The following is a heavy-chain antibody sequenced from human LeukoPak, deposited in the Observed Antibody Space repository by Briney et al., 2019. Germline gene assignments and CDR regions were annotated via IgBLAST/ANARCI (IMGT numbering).Heavy chain of an antibody. CDR3: ARMDYDSSGNWFDP. Sequence: GGSLRLSCAASGFTFSSYAMSWVRQAPGKGLEWVSAISGSGGSTYYADSVKGRFTISRDNSKNTLYLQMNSLRAEDTAVYYCARMDYDSSGNWFDPWGQGTLVTVSS. J-gene: IGHJ5*02. D-gene: IGHD3-22*01. CDR1: GFTFSSYA. V-gene: IGHV3-23*01. CDR2: ISGSGGST.